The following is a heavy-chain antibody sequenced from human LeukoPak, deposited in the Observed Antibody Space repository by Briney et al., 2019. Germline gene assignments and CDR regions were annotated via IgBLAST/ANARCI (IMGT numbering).Heavy chain of an antibody. J-gene: IGHJ4*01. CDR2: IRYDGNNK. V-gene: IGHV3-30*02. CDR3: AKVGPRVVPGATDY. CDR1: GLTFSDCG. D-gene: IGHD2-2*01. Sequence: RTGGSLRLFCAASGLTFSDCGMHWVRQAPGKGLEWVAFIRYDGNNKYYADSVKGRFTISRDNSKNTLYLQMNSMRAEDTAVYYCAKVGPRVVPGATDYWGHGTLVTVSS.